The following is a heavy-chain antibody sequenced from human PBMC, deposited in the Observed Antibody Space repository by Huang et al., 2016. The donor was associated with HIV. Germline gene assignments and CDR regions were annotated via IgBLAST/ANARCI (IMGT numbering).Heavy chain of an antibody. CDR3: ASNGYSSSWGDPFDI. D-gene: IGHD6-13*01. CDR1: GFTFSSYW. Sequence: EVQLVESGGGLVQPGGSLRLSCAASGFTFSSYWMSWVRQAPGKGLGWVANIKQDGSEKYDVDAVKGRFTISRDNAKNSLYLQMNSLRAEDTAVYYCASNGYSSSWGDPFDIWGQGTMVTVSS. CDR2: IKQDGSEK. V-gene: IGHV3-7*01. J-gene: IGHJ3*02.